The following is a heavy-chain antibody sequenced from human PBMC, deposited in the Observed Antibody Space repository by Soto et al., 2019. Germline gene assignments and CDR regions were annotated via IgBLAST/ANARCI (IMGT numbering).Heavy chain of an antibody. D-gene: IGHD3-10*01. V-gene: IGHV4-34*01. CDR3: ARAITMVRGVIHRPPYYYYYYMDV. J-gene: IGHJ6*03. CDR2: INHSGST. CDR1: GGSFSGYY. Sequence: PSETLSLTCAVYGGSFSGYYWSWIRQPPGKGLEWIGEINHSGSTNYNPSLKSRVTISVDTSKDQFSLKLSSVTAADTAVYYCARAITMVRGVIHRPPYYYYYYMDVWGKGTTVTVSS.